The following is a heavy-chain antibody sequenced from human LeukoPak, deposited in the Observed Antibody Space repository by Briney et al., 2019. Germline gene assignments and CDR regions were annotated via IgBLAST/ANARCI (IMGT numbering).Heavy chain of an antibody. CDR2: INSDGSST. J-gene: IGHJ4*02. D-gene: IGHD2-2*01. CDR3: ARVPSSTSCG. V-gene: IGHV3-74*01. Sequence: PGGSLRLSCAASGFTFSSYWMHWVRQAPGKGPVWVSRINSDGSSTSYADSVKGRFTISRDNAKNTLYLQMNSLRAEDTAVYYCARVPSSTSCGWGQGTLVTVSS. CDR1: GFTFSSYW.